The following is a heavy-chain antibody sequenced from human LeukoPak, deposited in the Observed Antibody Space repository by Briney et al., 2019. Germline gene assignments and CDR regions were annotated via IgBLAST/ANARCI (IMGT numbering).Heavy chain of an antibody. D-gene: IGHD4-17*01. CDR2: ISYDGSNK. V-gene: IGHV3-30*18. CDR3: AKSRTSDYGDYVEWDYYHGMDV. Sequence: PGGSLRLSCAASGFTFSSYGMHWVRQAPGKGLEWVAVISYDGSNKYYADSVKGRFTISRDNSKNTLYLQMNSLRAEDTAVYYCAKSRTSDYGDYVEWDYYHGMDVWGQGTTVTVSS. J-gene: IGHJ6*02. CDR1: GFTFSSYG.